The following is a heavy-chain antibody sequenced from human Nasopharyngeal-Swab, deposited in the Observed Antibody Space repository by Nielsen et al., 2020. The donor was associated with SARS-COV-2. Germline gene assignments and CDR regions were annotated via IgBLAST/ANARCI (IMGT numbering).Heavy chain of an antibody. D-gene: IGHD3-10*01. CDR3: ARGYIITKTDYYFDY. V-gene: IGHV3-33*01. J-gene: IGHJ4*02. CDR1: GFTFSSYG. Sequence: GGSLRLSCAASGFTFSSYGMHWVRQAPGKGLEWVAVIWYDGSNKYYADSVKGRFTISRDNSKNTLYLQMNSLRAGDTAVYYCARGYIITKTDYYFDYWGQGTLVTVSS. CDR2: IWYDGSNK.